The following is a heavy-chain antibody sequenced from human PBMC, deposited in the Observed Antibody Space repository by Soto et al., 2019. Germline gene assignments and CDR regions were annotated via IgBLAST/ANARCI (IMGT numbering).Heavy chain of an antibody. Sequence: GASVKVSCKASGGTFSSYTISWVRQAPGQGLEWMGWISAYNGNTNYAQKLQGRVTMTTDTSTSTAYMELRSLRSDDTAVYYCARETTVVTHAGNYYYYGMDVWGQGTTVPVSS. V-gene: IGHV1-18*01. CDR2: ISAYNGNT. CDR3: ARETTVVTHAGNYYYYGMDV. CDR1: GGTFSSYT. J-gene: IGHJ6*02. D-gene: IGHD4-17*01.